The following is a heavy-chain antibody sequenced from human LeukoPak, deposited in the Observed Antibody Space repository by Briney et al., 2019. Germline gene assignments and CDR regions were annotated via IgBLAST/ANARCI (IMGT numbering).Heavy chain of an antibody. D-gene: IGHD6-13*01. CDR1: GHTFSSYA. Sequence: GGSLRLSCAASGHTFSSYAMSWVRQAPGKGLEWVSFISVSGGTTYYAHSVKGRFTISRDNSKNTLYLQMNSLRAEDTALYYCAKDHLPYSSSWYVAFDIWGQGTMVTVSS. CDR3: AKDHLPYSSSWYVAFDI. V-gene: IGHV3-23*01. J-gene: IGHJ3*02. CDR2: ISVSGGTT.